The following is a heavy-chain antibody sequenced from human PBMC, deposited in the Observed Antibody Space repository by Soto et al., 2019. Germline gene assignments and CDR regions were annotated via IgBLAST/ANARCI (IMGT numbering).Heavy chain of an antibody. CDR1: GFSLSSHG. V-gene: IGHV3-33*01. CDR2: VWYDGSKT. D-gene: IGHD3-22*01. Sequence: QVQLVESGGGVVQPGRSLRLTCEASGFSLSSHGMHWVRQAPGKGLEWVALVWYDGSKTYYPDSVKGRFTISRDNSKNTLYLQMNTLRDEDTALYYCARDLGYESGGCSYVDWYFDLWGRGSLVTVSS. J-gene: IGHJ2*01. CDR3: ARDLGYESGGCSYVDWYFDL.